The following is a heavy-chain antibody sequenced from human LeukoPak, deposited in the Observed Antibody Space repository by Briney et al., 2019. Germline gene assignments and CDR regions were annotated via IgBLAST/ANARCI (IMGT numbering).Heavy chain of an antibody. Sequence: GGSLRLSCAASGFTFSSYSMNWVRQAPGKGLEWVSSISSSSSYIYYADSAKGRFTISRDNTKNSLYLQMNSLRAEDTAVFYCARDQYDTWSRRGNFDSWGQGTLVIVSS. V-gene: IGHV3-21*04. CDR2: ISSSSSYI. CDR1: GFTFSSYS. D-gene: IGHD3-3*01. CDR3: ARDQYDTWSRRGNFDS. J-gene: IGHJ4*02.